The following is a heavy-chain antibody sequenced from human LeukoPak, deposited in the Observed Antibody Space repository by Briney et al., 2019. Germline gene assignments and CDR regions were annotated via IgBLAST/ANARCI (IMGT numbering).Heavy chain of an antibody. D-gene: IGHD3-10*01. J-gene: IGHJ3*02. CDR2: IYSGGST. V-gene: IGHV3-53*01. CDR1: GFTVSSNY. Sequence: GGTLRLSCAASGFTVSSNYMSWVRQAPGKGLEWVSVIYSGGSTYYADSVKGRFTISRDNSKNTLYLQMNSLRAEDTAVYYCARALGYGSGRFDIWGQGTMVTVSS. CDR3: ARALGYGSGRFDI.